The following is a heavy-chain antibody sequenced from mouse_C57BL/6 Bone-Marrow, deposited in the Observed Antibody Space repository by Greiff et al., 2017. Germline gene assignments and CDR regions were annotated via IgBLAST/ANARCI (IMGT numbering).Heavy chain of an antibody. D-gene: IGHD2-1*01. CDR2: ISDGGSYT. J-gene: IGHJ4*01. V-gene: IGHV5-4*01. CDR3: ARDRGALTRNSYAMDY. CDR1: GFTFSSYA. Sequence: EVQLQQSGGGLVKPGGSLKLSCAASGFTFSSYAMSWVRQTPEKRLEWVATISDGGSYTYYPDNVKGRFTISRDNAKNNLYLQMSHLKSEDTAMYDCARDRGALTRNSYAMDYWGQGTSVTVSS.